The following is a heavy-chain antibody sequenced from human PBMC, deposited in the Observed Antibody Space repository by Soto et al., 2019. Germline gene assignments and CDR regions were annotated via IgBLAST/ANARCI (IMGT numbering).Heavy chain of an antibody. D-gene: IGHD5-12*01. V-gene: IGHV4-39*01. CDR2: IYYSGST. CDR3: ARAGIVATIMDWFDP. CDR1: GGSISSSSYY. Sequence: SETLSLTCTVSGGSISSSSYYWGWIRQPPGKGLEWIGSIYYSGSTYYNPSLESRVTISVDTSKNQFSLKLSSVTAADTAVYYCARAGIVATIMDWFDPWGQGTLVTVSS. J-gene: IGHJ5*02.